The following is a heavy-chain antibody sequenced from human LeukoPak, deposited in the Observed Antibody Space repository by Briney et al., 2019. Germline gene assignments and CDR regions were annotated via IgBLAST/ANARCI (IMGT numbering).Heavy chain of an antibody. CDR1: GYTFIELS. Sequence: VASVKVSCKVSGYTFIELSMHWVRQAPGKGLEWMGGFDPEDGETIYAQKFQGRVTMTEDTSTDTAYMELSSLRSEDTAVYYCATVEGYNYLRVYGFDYWGQGTLVTVSS. D-gene: IGHD5-24*01. J-gene: IGHJ4*02. CDR3: ATVEGYNYLRVYGFDY. CDR2: FDPEDGET. V-gene: IGHV1-24*01.